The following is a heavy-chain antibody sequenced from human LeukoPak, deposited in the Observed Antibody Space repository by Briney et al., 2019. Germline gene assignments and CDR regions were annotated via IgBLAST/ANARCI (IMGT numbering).Heavy chain of an antibody. J-gene: IGHJ4*02. D-gene: IGHD5/OR15-5a*01. CDR1: GFTLSNAW. V-gene: IGHV3-21*01. CDR2: ISSSSSYI. CDR3: AKDLPSDY. Sequence: VRCLRLSCAASGFTLSNAWMSWVRQAPGKGLEWVSSISSSSSYIYYADSVKGRFTISRDNAKNSLYLQMNSLRAEDTAVYYCAKDLPSDYWGQGTLVTVSS.